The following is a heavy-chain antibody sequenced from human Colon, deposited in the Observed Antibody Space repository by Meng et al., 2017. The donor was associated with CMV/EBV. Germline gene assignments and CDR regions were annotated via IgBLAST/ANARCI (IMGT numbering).Heavy chain of an antibody. CDR3: ARDLWSGSSDYFDY. D-gene: IGHD3-3*01. V-gene: IGHV1-2*02. CDR2: INPKSGDT. J-gene: IGHJ4*02. Sequence: QGQLVQSGAEVKKPWASVKVSCKASGYTFTGFYIQWVRQAPGQGLEWMGWINPKSGDTIYEQKFQGRVTMTRDTSISTVYMDLNSLRSDDTAVYFCARDLWSGSSDYFDYWGQGTLVTVSS. CDR1: GYTFTGFY.